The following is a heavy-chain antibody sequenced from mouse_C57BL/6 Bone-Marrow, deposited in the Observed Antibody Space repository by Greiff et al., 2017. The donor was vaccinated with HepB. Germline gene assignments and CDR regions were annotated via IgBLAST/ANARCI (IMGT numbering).Heavy chain of an antibody. CDR3: ARGWLLLVAY. V-gene: IGHV5-17*01. CDR1: GFTFSDYG. CDR2: ISSGSSTI. J-gene: IGHJ3*01. D-gene: IGHD2-3*01. Sequence: EVQLVESGGGLVKPGGSLKLSCAASGFTFSDYGMHWVRQAPEKGLEWVAYISSGSSTIYYADTVKGRFTISRDNAKNTLFLQMTSLRSEDTAMYYCARGWLLLVAYWGQGTLVTVSA.